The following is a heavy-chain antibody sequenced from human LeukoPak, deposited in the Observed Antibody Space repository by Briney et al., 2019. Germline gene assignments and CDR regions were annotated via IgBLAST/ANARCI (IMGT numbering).Heavy chain of an antibody. CDR1: GYIFTDYY. V-gene: IGHV1-69*05. J-gene: IGHJ4*02. D-gene: IGHD1-26*01. CDR2: IIPIFGTA. CDR3: ASIAGGAATEYYFDY. Sequence: SVKVSCKASGYIFTDYYMYWVRQAPGQGLEWMGGIIPIFGTANYAQKFQGRVTITTDESTSTAYMELSSLRSEDTAVYYCASIAGGAATEYYFDYWGQGTLVTVSS.